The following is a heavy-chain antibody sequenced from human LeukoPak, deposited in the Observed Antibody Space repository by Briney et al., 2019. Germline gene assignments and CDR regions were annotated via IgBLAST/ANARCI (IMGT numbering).Heavy chain of an antibody. CDR3: ATYDYGDYAFLI. CDR1: GLTFSKYW. V-gene: IGHV3-7*01. CDR2: INQGASEK. J-gene: IGHJ3*02. D-gene: IGHD4-17*01. Sequence: PGGSLRLSCVASGLTFSKYWMSWVRQAPGKGLEWVANINQGASEKNYVDSVKGRFTISRDNTKNSLFLQMNNLRAEDTAVYHCATYDYGDYAFLIWGQGAMVTVSS.